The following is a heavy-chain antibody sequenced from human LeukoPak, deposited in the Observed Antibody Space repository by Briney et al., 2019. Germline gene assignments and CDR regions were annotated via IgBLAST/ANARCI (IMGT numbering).Heavy chain of an antibody. V-gene: IGHV4-30-4*01. CDR1: GGSISSDDYY. D-gene: IGHD3-22*01. CDR2: IYYSGST. J-gene: IGHJ4*02. CDR3: AQYYYDSSGYYDPGD. Sequence: PSETLSLTCTVSGGSISSDDYYWSWIRQPPGKGLEWIGYIYYSGSTYYNPSLKSRVTISVDTSKNQFSLKLSSVTAADTAVYYCAQYYYDSSGYYDPGDWGQGTLVTVSS.